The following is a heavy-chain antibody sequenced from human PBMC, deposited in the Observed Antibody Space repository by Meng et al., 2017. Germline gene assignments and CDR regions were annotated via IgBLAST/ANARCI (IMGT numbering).Heavy chain of an antibody. CDR3: ARKFTMVRGIYNWFDP. D-gene: IGHD3-10*01. Sequence: LFEPSYPPSPTRAVYGGYFSGYYWSWIRQPPGKGLEWIGEINHSGSTNYNPSLKSRVTISVDTSKNQFSLKLSSVTAADTAVYYCARKFTMVRGIYNWFDPWGQGTLVTVSS. CDR1: GGYFSGYY. V-gene: IGHV4-34*01. J-gene: IGHJ5*02. CDR2: INHSGST.